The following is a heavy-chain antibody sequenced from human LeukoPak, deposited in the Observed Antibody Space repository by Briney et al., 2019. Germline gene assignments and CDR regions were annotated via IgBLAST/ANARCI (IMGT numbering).Heavy chain of an antibody. Sequence: GSLRLSCAASGFSFSTYSMSWVRQAPGKGLEWIGSIYYSGSTYYNPSLNSRVTISVDTSKNQFSLKLSSVTAADTAVYYCARLGWWDSWGQGTLVTVSS. D-gene: IGHD2-15*01. V-gene: IGHV4-39*01. CDR2: IYYSGST. J-gene: IGHJ4*02. CDR3: ARLGWWDS. CDR1: GFSFSTYS.